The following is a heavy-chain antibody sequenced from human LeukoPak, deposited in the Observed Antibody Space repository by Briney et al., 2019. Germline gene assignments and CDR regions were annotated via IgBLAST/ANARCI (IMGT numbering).Heavy chain of an antibody. Sequence: SVKVSCKASGGTFSSYAISWVRQAPGQGLEWMGGIIPIFGTANYAQKFQGRVTITADESTSTAYMELSSLRSEDTAVYYCARETGIAVALGWYFDLWGRGTLVTVSS. D-gene: IGHD6-19*01. J-gene: IGHJ2*01. CDR3: ARETGIAVALGWYFDL. CDR1: GGTFSSYA. V-gene: IGHV1-69*01. CDR2: IIPIFGTA.